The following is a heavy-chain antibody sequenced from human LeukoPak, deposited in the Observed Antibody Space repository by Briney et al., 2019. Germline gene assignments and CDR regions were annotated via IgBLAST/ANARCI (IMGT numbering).Heavy chain of an antibody. D-gene: IGHD2-2*01. Sequence: SETLSLTCTVSGYSMSTGYYWGWIRQPPGKGREWIGSIFHSGSTYYNPSLKSRVTISVDTSKNQFSLKLSSVTAADTAVYYCARALKDPYPFDYWGQGTLVTVSS. J-gene: IGHJ4*02. CDR3: ARALKDPYPFDY. CDR2: IFHSGST. CDR1: GYSMSTGYY. V-gene: IGHV4-38-2*02.